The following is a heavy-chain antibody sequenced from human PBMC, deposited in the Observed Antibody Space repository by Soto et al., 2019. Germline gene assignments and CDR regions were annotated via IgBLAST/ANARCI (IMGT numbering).Heavy chain of an antibody. CDR3: ARAPRGAGDYYFDY. Sequence: EVQLVESGGGLVQPGGSLRLSCAASGFTFSSNYMHWVRHAQGQGRVWVSRIKTDGSSTTYADSVKGRFTISRDNAQNTLYLQMNSLRAEDTAVYYCARAPRGAGDYYFDYWGQGTTVTVSS. D-gene: IGHD6-19*01. V-gene: IGHV3-74*01. CDR2: IKTDGSST. J-gene: IGHJ4*02. CDR1: GFTFSSNY.